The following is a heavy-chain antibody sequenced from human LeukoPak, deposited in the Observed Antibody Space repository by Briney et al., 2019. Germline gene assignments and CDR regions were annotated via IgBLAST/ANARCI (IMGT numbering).Heavy chain of an antibody. D-gene: IGHD6-19*01. CDR1: GFTVSNNY. V-gene: IGHV3-53*01. CDR3: VVLSSGWRFQH. Sequence: GGSLRLSCAVSGFTVSNNYMSWVRQAPGKGLECVSVIYSGGDTYYADSVKGRFTISRDNSKNTLYLQMNSLRAEDTAVYYCVVLSSGWRFQHWGQGTLVPVSS. CDR2: IYSGGDT. J-gene: IGHJ1*01.